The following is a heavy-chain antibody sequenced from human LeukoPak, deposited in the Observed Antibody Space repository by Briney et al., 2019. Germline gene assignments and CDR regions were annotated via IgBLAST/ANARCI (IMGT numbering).Heavy chain of an antibody. CDR2: IYYSGST. V-gene: IGHV4-39*01. CDR1: GGSISGSSYY. Sequence: SETLSLTCTVSGGSISGSSYYWGWIRQPPGKGLEWIGSIYYSGSTYYNPSLKSRVTTSVDTSKNQFSLKLSSVTAADTAVYYCASTIAVAGVDYWGQGTLVTVSS. CDR3: ASTIAVAGVDY. J-gene: IGHJ4*02. D-gene: IGHD6-19*01.